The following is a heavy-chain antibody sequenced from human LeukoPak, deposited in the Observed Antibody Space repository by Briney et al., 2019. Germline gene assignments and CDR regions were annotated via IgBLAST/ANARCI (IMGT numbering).Heavy chain of an antibody. CDR1: GYTFTGYY. CDR3: ARSLWFATSFDY. V-gene: IGHV1-2*02. Sequence: ASVKVSCKASGYTFTGYYMHWVRQAPGQGLEGMGWINPNSGGTNYAQKFQGRVTMTRDTSISTAYMELSRLRSDDTAVYYCARSLWFATSFDYWGQGTLVTVSS. J-gene: IGHJ4*02. D-gene: IGHD2-21*01. CDR2: INPNSGGT.